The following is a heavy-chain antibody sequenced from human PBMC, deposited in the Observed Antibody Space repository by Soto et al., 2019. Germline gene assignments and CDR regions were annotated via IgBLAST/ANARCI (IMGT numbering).Heavy chain of an antibody. D-gene: IGHD6-13*01. J-gene: IGHJ4*02. CDR1: GYTFTSYA. CDR2: INAGNGNT. Sequence: ASVKVSCKASGYTFTSYAMHWVRQAPGQRLEWMGWINAGNGNTKYSQKFQGRVTITRDTSASTAYMELSSLRSEDTAVYYCARDSQPYSSSWYYFDYWGQGTLVTVSS. V-gene: IGHV1-3*01. CDR3: ARDSQPYSSSWYYFDY.